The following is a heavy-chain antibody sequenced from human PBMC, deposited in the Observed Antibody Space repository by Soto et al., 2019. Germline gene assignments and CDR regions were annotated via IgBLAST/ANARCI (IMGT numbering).Heavy chain of an antibody. J-gene: IGHJ4*02. D-gene: IGHD1-1*01. Sequence: PGGSLRLSCAASGFTVSSNYMSWVRQAPGKGLEWVSVIYSGGSTYYADSVKGRFTISRDNSKNTLYLQMNSLRAEDTAVYYCASSTETGNFDYWGQGTLVTVSS. V-gene: IGHV3-53*01. CDR3: ASSTETGNFDY. CDR2: IYSGGST. CDR1: GFTVSSNY.